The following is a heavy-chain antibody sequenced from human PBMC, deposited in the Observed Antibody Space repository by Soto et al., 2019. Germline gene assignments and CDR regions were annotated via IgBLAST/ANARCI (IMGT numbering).Heavy chain of an antibody. CDR1: GGSISSYY. V-gene: IGHV4-59*01. J-gene: IGHJ4*02. D-gene: IGHD4-17*01. CDR2: IYYSGST. Sequence: PSETLSLTCTVSGGSISSYYWSWIRQPPGKGLEWIGYIYYSGSTNYNPSLKSRVTISVDTSKNQFSLKLSSVTAADTAVYYCARVPRRRYGDHFDYWGQGTLVTVSS. CDR3: ARVPRRRYGDHFDY.